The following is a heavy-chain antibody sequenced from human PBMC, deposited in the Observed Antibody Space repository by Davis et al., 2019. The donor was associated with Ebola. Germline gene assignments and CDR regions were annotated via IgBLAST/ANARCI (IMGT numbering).Heavy chain of an antibody. CDR1: GLDFSFLW. V-gene: IGHV3-48*04. D-gene: IGHD5-18*01. Sequence: GGSLRLSCVATGLDFSFLWMNWVRQAPGKGLEWISYISDSGSTTYYTDSVKGRFTISRDNAKNSLYLQMNTLRVEDTAIYYCVPGTWIRGQGTLVTVSS. CDR2: ISDSGSTT. CDR3: VPGTWI. J-gene: IGHJ4*02.